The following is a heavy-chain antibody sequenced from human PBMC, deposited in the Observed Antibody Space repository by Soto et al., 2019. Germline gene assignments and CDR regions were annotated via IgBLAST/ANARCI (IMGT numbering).Heavy chain of an antibody. CDR1: RFTFSDYY. CDR2: ISYDGSNK. Sequence: QVQLVESGGGLVKPGGSLRLSCAASRFTFSDYYMSWIRQAPGKGLEWVAVISYDGSNKYYADSVKGRFTISRDNSKNTLYLQMNSLRAEDTAVYYCAKGDWGWPFDYWGQGTLVTVSS. V-gene: IGHV3-30*18. CDR3: AKGDWGWPFDY. D-gene: IGHD3-16*01. J-gene: IGHJ4*02.